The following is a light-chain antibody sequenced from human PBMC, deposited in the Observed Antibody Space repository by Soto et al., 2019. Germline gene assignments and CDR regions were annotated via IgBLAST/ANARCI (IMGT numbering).Light chain of an antibody. J-gene: IGLJ3*02. Sequence: QSVLTQPPSASGTPGQRVTISCSGSSSNIGSNTVNWYQQLPGTAPKLLIYSNNQRPSGVPDRFSGSKSGTSASMAISGVRSEDDADYYCAAWDDTLTAWVFGGGTKVTVL. CDR3: AAWDDTLTAWV. V-gene: IGLV1-44*01. CDR1: SSNIGSNT. CDR2: SNN.